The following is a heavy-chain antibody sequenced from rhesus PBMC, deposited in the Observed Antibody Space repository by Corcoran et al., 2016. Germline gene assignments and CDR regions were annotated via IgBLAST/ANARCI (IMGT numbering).Heavy chain of an antibody. V-gene: IGHV4-169*02. J-gene: IGHJ4*01. D-gene: IGHD2-21*01. CDR2: IYGSGSST. Sequence: QLQLQESGPGLVKPSETLSVTCAVSGGSISSSYWSWIRQAPGKGLEWIGYIYGSGSSTNYNPSLKSRFTLSVDTSKNQLSLKLSSVTAADTAVYYCASDRYCTGSGCYALDYWGQGVLVTVSS. CDR3: ASDRYCTGSGCYALDY. CDR1: GGSISSSY.